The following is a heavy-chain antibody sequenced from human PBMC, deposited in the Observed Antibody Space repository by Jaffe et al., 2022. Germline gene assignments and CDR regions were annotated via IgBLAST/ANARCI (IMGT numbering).Heavy chain of an antibody. V-gene: IGHV4-39*01. J-gene: IGHJ6*03. CDR3: ARLRSEYNWNDPPHYYYYYMDV. D-gene: IGHD1-1*01. CDR1: GGSISSSSYY. CDR2: IYYSGST. Sequence: QLQLQESGPGLVKPSETLSLTCTVSGGSISSSSYYWGWIRQPPGKGLEWIGSIYYSGSTYYNPSLKSRVTISVDTSKNQFSLKLSSVTAADTAVYYCARLRSEYNWNDPPHYYYYYMDVWGKGTTVTVSS.